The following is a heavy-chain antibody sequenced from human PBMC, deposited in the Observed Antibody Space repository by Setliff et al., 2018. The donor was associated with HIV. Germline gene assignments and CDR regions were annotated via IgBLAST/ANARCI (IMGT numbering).Heavy chain of an antibody. CDR1: GYIFTYRY. CDR3: ARSPLSGSRDYHIES. CDR2: ITPYNGHT. J-gene: IGHJ4*02. Sequence: SVKVSCKASGYIFTYRYLHWVRQAPGQALEWMGWITPYNGHTNYAQKFQERVTIPRDTSLNPVYMELRSLRYEDTAIYYCARSPLSGSRDYHIESWGQGTPVTVSS. V-gene: IGHV1-45*02. D-gene: IGHD2-15*01.